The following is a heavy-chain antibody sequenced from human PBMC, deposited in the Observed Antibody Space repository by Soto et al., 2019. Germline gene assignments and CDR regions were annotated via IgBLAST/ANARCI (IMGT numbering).Heavy chain of an antibody. D-gene: IGHD5-12*01. V-gene: IGHV3-74*03. CDR2: INHDGTKT. Sequence: WLCXRLSCSASKFSFDNYWFRWFRQVPGKGPVWVSRINHDGTKTEYADSVKGRFTISRDNTKNTLYMQMKSLRVDDTAMYYCPRAHRGFRGSWQEYWGQGTLVTVSS. CDR1: KFSFDNYW. J-gene: IGHJ4*02. CDR3: PRAHRGFRGSWQEY.